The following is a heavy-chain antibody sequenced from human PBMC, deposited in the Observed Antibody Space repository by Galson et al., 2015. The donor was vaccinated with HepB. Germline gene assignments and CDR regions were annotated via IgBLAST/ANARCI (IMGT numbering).Heavy chain of an antibody. Sequence: SLRLSCAASGFTFSSYSMHWVRQAPGKGLEWVAVIWHDESIKYYADSVKGRFTISRDNSKNTLYLQMNSLRGDDTAVYYCARIEGTTVTTGYFQHWGQGTLVTVSS. D-gene: IGHD4-17*01. CDR1: GFTFSSYS. CDR3: ARIEGTTVTTGYFQH. J-gene: IGHJ1*01. V-gene: IGHV3-33*01. CDR2: IWHDESIK.